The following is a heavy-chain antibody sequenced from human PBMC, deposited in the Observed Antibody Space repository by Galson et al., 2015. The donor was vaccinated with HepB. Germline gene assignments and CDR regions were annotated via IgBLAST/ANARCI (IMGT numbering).Heavy chain of an antibody. Sequence: SVKVSCKASGYTFTSYGISWVRQAPGQGLEWMGWISAYNGNTNYAQKLQGRVTMTTDTSTSTAYMELRSLRSDDTAVYYCARGGTNFCSSTSCPQVGWFDPWGQGTLVTVSS. D-gene: IGHD2-2*01. J-gene: IGHJ5*02. CDR1: GYTFTSYG. V-gene: IGHV1-18*01. CDR3: ARGGTNFCSSTSCPQVGWFDP. CDR2: ISAYNGNT.